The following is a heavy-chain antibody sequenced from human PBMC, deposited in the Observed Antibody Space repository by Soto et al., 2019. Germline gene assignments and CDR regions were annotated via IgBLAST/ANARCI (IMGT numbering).Heavy chain of an antibody. CDR2: IYHSGST. V-gene: IGHV4-4*02. J-gene: IGHJ6*02. D-gene: IGHD3-10*01. Sequence: SETLSLTCAVSGGSIISSNWWSLVRQPAGKGLEWIGEIYHSGSTNYNPSLKSRVTISVDKSKNQFSPKLSSVTAADTAVYYCARMGVLLWFGESPSGYYYYGMDVWGQGTTVTVSS. CDR3: ARMGVLLWFGESPSGYYYYGMDV. CDR1: GGSIISSNW.